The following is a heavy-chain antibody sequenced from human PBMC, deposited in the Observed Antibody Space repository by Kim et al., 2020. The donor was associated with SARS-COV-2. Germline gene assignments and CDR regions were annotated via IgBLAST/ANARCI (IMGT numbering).Heavy chain of an antibody. CDR2: YSEST. D-gene: IGHD5-18*01. Sequence: YSESTNHNPSLKGRDTISVDTSKNQFSLKLSSVTAADTAVYYCARDSSWGQGTLVTVSS. CDR3: ARDSS. V-gene: IGHV4-39*01. J-gene: IGHJ5*02.